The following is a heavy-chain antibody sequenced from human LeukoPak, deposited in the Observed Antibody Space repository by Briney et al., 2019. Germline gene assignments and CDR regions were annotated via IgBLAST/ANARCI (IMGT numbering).Heavy chain of an antibody. CDR1: GFTFSSYW. Sequence: GGSLRLSCAASGFTFSSYWMSWMRQAPGKGLEWVANIKFDGNEEYYVDSVKGRFTISRDNAKNSLYLQLNSLRVEDTAVYYCKSGGAAPGSFDYWGQGTLVTVSS. CDR3: KSGGAAPGSFDY. CDR2: IKFDGNEE. V-gene: IGHV3-7*01. J-gene: IGHJ4*02. D-gene: IGHD1-1*01.